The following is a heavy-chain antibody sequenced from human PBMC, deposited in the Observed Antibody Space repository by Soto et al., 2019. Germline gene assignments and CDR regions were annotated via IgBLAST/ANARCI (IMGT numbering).Heavy chain of an antibody. CDR1: GFTFSSYA. CDR3: ARGRPYYVSGIAFDY. Sequence: QVQLVESGGGVVQPGRSLRLSCAASGFTFSSYAMHWVRQAPGKGLEWVAVISYDGSNKYYADSVKGRFTISRDNSKNPLYLQMNRLRAEDTAVYYCARGRPYYVSGIAFDYWGQGTLVTVSS. V-gene: IGHV3-30-3*01. D-gene: IGHD3-10*01. J-gene: IGHJ4*02. CDR2: ISYDGSNK.